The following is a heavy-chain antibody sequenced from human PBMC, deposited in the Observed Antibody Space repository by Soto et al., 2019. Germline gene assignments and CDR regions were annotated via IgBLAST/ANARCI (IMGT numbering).Heavy chain of an antibody. V-gene: IGHV3-23*01. J-gene: IGHJ6*02. CDR3: VRLRLGELSLPYYYYGMDV. Sequence: GGSLRLSCAASGFTFSSYAMSWVRQAPGKGLEWVSAISGSGGSTYYADSVKGRFTISRDNSKNTLYLQMNSLRAEDTAVYYCVRLRLGELSLPYYYYGMDVWGQGTTVTVSS. D-gene: IGHD3-16*02. CDR2: ISGSGGST. CDR1: GFTFSSYA.